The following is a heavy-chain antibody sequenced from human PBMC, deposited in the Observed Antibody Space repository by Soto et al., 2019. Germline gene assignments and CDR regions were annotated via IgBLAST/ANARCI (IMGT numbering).Heavy chain of an antibody. CDR3: AKDRNGDPYRIRTFDY. CDR2: ITYGGGGK. CDR1: GFTLSCCG. D-gene: IGHD4-17*01. V-gene: IGHV3-30*18. Sequence: GGSLRLSCAASGFTLSCCGMHWVRQAPGKGLEWVGVITYGGGGKHYADSVKGRFTISRDNSKNTLYLQMNSLRAEDTAVYYCAKDRNGDPYRIRTFDYWGQGTLVTVSS. J-gene: IGHJ4*02.